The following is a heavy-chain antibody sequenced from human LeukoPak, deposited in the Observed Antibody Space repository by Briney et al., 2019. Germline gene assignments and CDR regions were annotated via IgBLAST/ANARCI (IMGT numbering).Heavy chain of an antibody. CDR3: ARQRADYFYHYMDV. J-gene: IGHJ6*03. Sequence: ASETLSLTCTVSGGSIDSSSYYWDWIRQPPGKGLEWLGNIYYSGTTFYTSSLKSRVTISTDMSKNQFSLRLTSVTAADTAVYYCARQRADYFYHYMDVWGKGTTVIVSS. V-gene: IGHV4-39*01. CDR2: IYYSGTT. CDR1: GGSIDSSSYY.